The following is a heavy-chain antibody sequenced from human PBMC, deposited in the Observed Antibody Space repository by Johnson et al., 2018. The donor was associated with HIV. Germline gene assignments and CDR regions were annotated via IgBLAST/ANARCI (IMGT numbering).Heavy chain of an antibody. CDR2: IRYDGSNK. CDR1: GFTFSSYG. CDR3: ARSVVVTAQSGIYAFDI. V-gene: IGHV3-30*02. J-gene: IGHJ3*02. D-gene: IGHD2-21*02. Sequence: QVQLVESGGGVVQPGGSLRLSCAASGFTFSSYGMHWVRQAPGKGLEWVAFIRYDGSNKYYADSVKGRFTISRDSSKNTLYLQMNSLRIEDTAVFYCARSVVVTAQSGIYAFDIWGQGTMVTVSS.